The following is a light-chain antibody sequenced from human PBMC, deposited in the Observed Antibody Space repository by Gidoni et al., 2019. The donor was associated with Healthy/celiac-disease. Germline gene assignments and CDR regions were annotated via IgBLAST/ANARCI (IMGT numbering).Light chain of an antibody. V-gene: IGKV3-11*01. CDR3: QQRSNWPLFT. Sequence: IVLTQSPATLSLSPGERATLSCRASQSVSSYLAWYQQKHGQAPRLLIYDASNRATGIPARFSGSGSGTDFTLTISSLEPEDFAVYYCQQRSNWPLFTFGPGTKVDIK. CDR2: DAS. J-gene: IGKJ3*01. CDR1: QSVSSY.